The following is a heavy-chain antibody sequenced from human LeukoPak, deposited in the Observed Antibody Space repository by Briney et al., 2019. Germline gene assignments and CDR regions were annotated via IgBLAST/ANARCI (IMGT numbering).Heavy chain of an antibody. CDR1: GYTFTSYY. V-gene: IGHV1-46*01. J-gene: IGHJ6*02. Sequence: GASVKVSCKASGYTFTSYYMHWVRQAPGQGLEWMGIINPSGGSTSYAQKFQGRVTMTRDTSTSTVYMELSSLRSEDTAVYYCARFYGSGSYYNRYYYYGMDVWGQGTTVTVSS. CDR2: INPSGGST. CDR3: ARFYGSGSYYNRYYYYGMDV. D-gene: IGHD3-10*01.